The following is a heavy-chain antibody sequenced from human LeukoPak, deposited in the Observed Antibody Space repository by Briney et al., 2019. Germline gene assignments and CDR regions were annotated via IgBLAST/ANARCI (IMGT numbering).Heavy chain of an antibody. J-gene: IGHJ4*02. D-gene: IGHD3-10*01. CDR1: GYTFTSYY. Sequence: ASVKVSCKASGYTFTSYYMHWVRQAPGQGLEWMGIINPSGGSTSYAQKFQGRVTMTRDMSTSTVYMELSSLRSEDTAVYYCARDWHYYGSGSYPLSEPHFDYWGQGTLVTVSS. V-gene: IGHV1-46*01. CDR2: INPSGGST. CDR3: ARDWHYYGSGSYPLSEPHFDY.